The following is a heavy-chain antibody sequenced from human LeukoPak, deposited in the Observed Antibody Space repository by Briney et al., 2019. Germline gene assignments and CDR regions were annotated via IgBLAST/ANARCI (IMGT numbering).Heavy chain of an antibody. CDR3: AKVLVSYGYFDY. J-gene: IGHJ4*02. D-gene: IGHD5-18*01. CDR2: ISYDGSNK. V-gene: IGHV3-30*18. CDR1: GFTFSSYG. Sequence: PGGSLRLSCAASGFTFSSYGMHWVRQAPGKGLEWVAVISYDGSNKYYADSVKGRFTISRDNSENTLYLQMNSLRAEDTAVYYCAKVLVSYGYFDYWGQGTLVTVSS.